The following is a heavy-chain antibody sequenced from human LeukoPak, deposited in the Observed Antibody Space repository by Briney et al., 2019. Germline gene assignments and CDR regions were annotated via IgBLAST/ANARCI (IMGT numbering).Heavy chain of an antibody. CDR1: GFTFSSYA. J-gene: IGHJ4*02. D-gene: IGHD5-18*01. CDR2: ISGSGGST. Sequence: GGSPRHSCAASGFTFSSYAMSWVRQAPGKGLEWVSAISGSGGSTYYADSVKGRFTISRDNSKNTLYLQMNSLRAEDTAVYYCAIHGYSYGYFDYWGQGTLVTVSS. CDR3: AIHGYSYGYFDY. V-gene: IGHV3-23*01.